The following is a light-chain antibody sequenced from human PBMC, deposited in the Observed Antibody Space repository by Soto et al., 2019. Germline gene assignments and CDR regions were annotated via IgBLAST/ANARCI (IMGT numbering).Light chain of an antibody. J-gene: IGLJ1*01. CDR2: EVT. Sequence: QSVLTQPPSASGAPGQSVTISCIGTSNDVGGYDYVSWYQQYPGKAPTLIIYEVTRRPSGVPDRFSGSKSGNTASLTVSGLQAEDEADYYCSSYTISNTLPFVFGTGTKLTVL. CDR1: SNDVGGYDY. CDR3: SSYTISNTLPFV. V-gene: IGLV2-8*01.